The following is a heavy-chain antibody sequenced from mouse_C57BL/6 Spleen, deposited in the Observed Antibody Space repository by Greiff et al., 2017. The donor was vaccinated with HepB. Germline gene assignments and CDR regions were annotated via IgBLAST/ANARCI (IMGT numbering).Heavy chain of an antibody. D-gene: IGHD5-5*01. J-gene: IGHJ2*01. V-gene: IGHV6-6*01. CDR3: TSGLPTAYYFDH. CDR1: GFTFSDAW. Sequence: EVKVIESGGGLVQPGGSMKLSCAASGFTFSDAWMDWVRQSPEKGLEWVAEIRNKANNHATYYAESLKGRFTISRDDSKSSVYLQMNSLRAEDTGIYYCTSGLPTAYYFDHWGQGTTLTVSS. CDR2: IRNKANNHAT.